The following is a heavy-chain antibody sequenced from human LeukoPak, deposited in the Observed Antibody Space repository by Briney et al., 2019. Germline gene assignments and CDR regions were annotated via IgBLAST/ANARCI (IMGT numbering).Heavy chain of an antibody. Sequence: SETLSLTCTVSGGSISSGSYYWSWIRQPAGKGLEWIGRIYTSGSTNYNPSLESRVTISVDTSKNQFSLKLSSVTAADTAVYYCARLAGVPAVYYYYYMDVWGKGTTVTVSS. CDR2: IYTSGST. J-gene: IGHJ6*03. V-gene: IGHV4-61*02. CDR1: GGSISSGSYY. CDR3: ARLAGVPAVYYYYYMDV. D-gene: IGHD2-2*01.